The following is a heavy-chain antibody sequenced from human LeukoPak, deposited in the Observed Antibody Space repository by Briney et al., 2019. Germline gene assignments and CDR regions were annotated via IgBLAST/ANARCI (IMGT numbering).Heavy chain of an antibody. D-gene: IGHD7-27*01. Sequence: GGSLRLSCVASGFTFSIYTMSWVRQAPGKGLEWVSSITSSSSSMYSADSVKGRLTISRDNAKNSLYLQMNSLRAEDTAVYYCARDLAWGGYWGQGTLVTVSS. V-gene: IGHV3-21*01. CDR2: ITSSSSSM. J-gene: IGHJ4*02. CDR3: ARDLAWGGY. CDR1: GFTFSIYT.